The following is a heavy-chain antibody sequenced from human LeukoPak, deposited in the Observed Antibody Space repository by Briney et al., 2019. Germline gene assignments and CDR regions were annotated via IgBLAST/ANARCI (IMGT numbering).Heavy chain of an antibody. D-gene: IGHD2-15*01. CDR1: GYTFTGYY. Sequence: ASVKVSCKASGYTFTGYYMHWVRQAPGQGLEWMGWINPNSSGTNYAQKFQSRVTMTRDTSISTAYMELTRLRSDDTAVYYCASGAHCSGGSCYSGAFDIWGQGTMATVSS. CDR2: INPNSSGT. V-gene: IGHV1-2*02. J-gene: IGHJ3*02. CDR3: ASGAHCSGGSCYSGAFDI.